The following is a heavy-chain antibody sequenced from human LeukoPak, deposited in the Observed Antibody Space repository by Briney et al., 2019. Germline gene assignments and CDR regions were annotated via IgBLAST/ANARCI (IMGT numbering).Heavy chain of an antibody. CDR1: GGSISSGSYY. D-gene: IGHD3-10*01. CDR3: ARKGSSLGVAFDI. V-gene: IGHV4-61*02. Sequence: PSETLSLTCTVSGGSISSGSYYWSWIRQPAGKGLEWIGRIYTSGSTNYNPSLKSRVTISVDTSKNQFSLKLSSVTAADTAVYYCARKGSSLGVAFDIWGQGTMVTVSS. J-gene: IGHJ3*02. CDR2: IYTSGST.